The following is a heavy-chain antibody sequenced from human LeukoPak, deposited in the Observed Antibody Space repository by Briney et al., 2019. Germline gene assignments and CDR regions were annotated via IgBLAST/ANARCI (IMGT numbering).Heavy chain of an antibody. CDR1: GYTFTSYG. CDR3: ARDLAIFGVATAAGYYYMDV. CDR2: ISAYNGNT. D-gene: IGHD3-3*01. J-gene: IGHJ6*03. Sequence: GASVKVSCKASGYTFTSYGISWVRQAPGQGLEWMGWISAYNGNTNYAQKLQGRVTMTTDTSTSTAYMELRSLRSDDTAVYYCARDLAIFGVATAAGYYYMDVWGKGTTVTVSS. V-gene: IGHV1-18*01.